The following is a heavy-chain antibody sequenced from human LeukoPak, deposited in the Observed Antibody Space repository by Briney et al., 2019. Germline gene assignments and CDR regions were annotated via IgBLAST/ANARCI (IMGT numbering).Heavy chain of an antibody. CDR1: GFTFSSYG. D-gene: IGHD6-19*01. CDR3: ARDGTPGYSSGWFDP. CDR2: IWYDGSNK. Sequence: PGRSLRLSCAASGFTFSSYGMHWVRQAPGKGLEWVAVIWYDGSNKYYADSVKGRSTISRDNSKNTLYLQMNSLRAEDTAVYYCARDGTPGYSSGWFDPWGQGTLVTVSS. J-gene: IGHJ5*02. V-gene: IGHV3-33*01.